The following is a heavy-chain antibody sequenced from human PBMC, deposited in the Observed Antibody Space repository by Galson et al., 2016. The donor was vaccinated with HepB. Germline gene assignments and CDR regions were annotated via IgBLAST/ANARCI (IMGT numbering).Heavy chain of an antibody. CDR3: ARGVRQQLVWYYYYAMDV. V-gene: IGHV3-7*01. Sequence: SLRLXXXASGFTFTNYWMSWVRQAPGXXXEWXANIKQDGSXXXXVDSVXXXFTISRNNAKNSLYLQMSSLXVEDTAIYYCARGVRQQLVWYYYYAMDVWGQGTTVTVSS. CDR1: GFTFTNYW. D-gene: IGHD6-13*01. J-gene: IGHJ6*02. CDR2: IKQDGSXX.